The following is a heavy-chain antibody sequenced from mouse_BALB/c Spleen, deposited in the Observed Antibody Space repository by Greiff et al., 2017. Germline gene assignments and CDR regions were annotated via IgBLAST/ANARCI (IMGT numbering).Heavy chain of an antibody. V-gene: IGHV1-69*02. CDR2: IYPSDSYT. CDR1: GYTFTSYW. D-gene: IGHD3-3*01. Sequence: QVQLQQPGAELVRPGASVKLSCKASGYTFTSYWINWVKQRPGQGLEWIGNIYPSDSYTNYNQKFKDKATLTVDKSSSTAYMQLSSPTSEDSAVYYCTRGWASAMDYWGQGTSVTVSS. J-gene: IGHJ4*01. CDR3: TRGWASAMDY.